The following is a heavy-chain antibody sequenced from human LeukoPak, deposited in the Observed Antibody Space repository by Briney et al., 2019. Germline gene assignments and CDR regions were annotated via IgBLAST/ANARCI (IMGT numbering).Heavy chain of an antibody. Sequence: GASVKVSCKASGYTFTNYGISWVRQAPGQGLEWMGWISGYSGNTNYGQRLQGRLTMTTDTSTSKAYMELRSLRSDDAAVYYCVRDSNGSWYYFEYWGQGTLVTVSS. D-gene: IGHD6-13*01. CDR2: ISGYSGNT. CDR3: VRDSNGSWYYFEY. CDR1: GYTFTNYG. J-gene: IGHJ4*02. V-gene: IGHV1-18*01.